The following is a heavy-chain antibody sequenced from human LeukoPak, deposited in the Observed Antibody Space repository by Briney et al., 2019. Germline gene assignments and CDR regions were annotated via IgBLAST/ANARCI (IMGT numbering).Heavy chain of an antibody. CDR3: AKGRVEEPTYYYYYYMDV. V-gene: IGHV3-23*01. J-gene: IGHJ6*03. D-gene: IGHD1-14*01. Sequence: GGSLRLSCAASGFPISTNGMSWVRQAPGKGLEWVSGIVGGDGGTYYADSVKGRFTISRDNSKNTLYLQMNSLRAEDTAVYYCAKGRVEEPTYYYYYYMDVWGKGTTVTISS. CDR1: GFPISTNG. CDR2: IVGGDGGT.